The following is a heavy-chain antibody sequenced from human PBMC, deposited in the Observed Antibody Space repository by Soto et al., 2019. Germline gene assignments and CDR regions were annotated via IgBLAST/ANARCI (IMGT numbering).Heavy chain of an antibody. Sequence: GGSLRLSCAASGFTFSSYWMSWVRQAPGKGLEWVANIKQDGSEKYYVDSVKGRFTISRDNAKNSLYLQMNSLRAEDTAVYYCARSGHIVVVTWPLGYYGMDVWGQGTTVTVSS. CDR1: GFTFSSYW. V-gene: IGHV3-7*01. CDR3: ARSGHIVVVTWPLGYYGMDV. CDR2: IKQDGSEK. J-gene: IGHJ6*02. D-gene: IGHD2-21*02.